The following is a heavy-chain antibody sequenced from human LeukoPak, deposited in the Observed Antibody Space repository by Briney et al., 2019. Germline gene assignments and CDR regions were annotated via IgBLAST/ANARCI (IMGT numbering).Heavy chain of an antibody. D-gene: IGHD2-21*02. CDR1: GFTFSSYG. Sequence: GGSLRLSCGASGFTFSSYGMYWVRQAPGKGLEWVAVIPYGGRNMYYIDSVKGRFTISRDNSKNTLYLQMNTLRAEDTAVYYCAKPTLYEYCGGDCYFDSWGQGTLVIVSS. V-gene: IGHV3-30*18. CDR3: AKPTLYEYCGGDCYFDS. J-gene: IGHJ4*02. CDR2: IPYGGRNM.